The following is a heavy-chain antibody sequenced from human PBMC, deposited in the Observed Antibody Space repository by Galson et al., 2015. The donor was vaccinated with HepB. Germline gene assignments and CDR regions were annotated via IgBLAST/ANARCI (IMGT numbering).Heavy chain of an antibody. V-gene: IGHV3-48*04. D-gene: IGHD6-13*01. Sequence: SLRLSCAASGFTFSSYSMNWVRQAPGKGLEWVSYISSSSSTIYYADSVKGRFTISRDNAKNSLYLQMNSLRAEDTAVYYCASLGGSSWYYFQHWGQGTLVTVSS. CDR2: ISSSSSTI. CDR3: ASLGGSSWYYFQH. CDR1: GFTFSSYS. J-gene: IGHJ1*01.